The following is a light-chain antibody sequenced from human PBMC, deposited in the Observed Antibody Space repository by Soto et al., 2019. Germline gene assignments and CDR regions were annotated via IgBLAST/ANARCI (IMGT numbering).Light chain of an antibody. V-gene: IGKV4-1*01. J-gene: IGKJ1*01. CDR2: WAS. CDR3: QQYYSTPQT. Sequence: DIVMTQSPDSLAVSLGERATINCKSSQSVLYSSNNKNYLAWYQQKPGQPPKLLIYWASTRESGVPDRFSGSGSGKDFTLTISSLQAEDVAVYYCQQYYSTPQTFGQGTTVKIK. CDR1: QSVLYSSNNKNY.